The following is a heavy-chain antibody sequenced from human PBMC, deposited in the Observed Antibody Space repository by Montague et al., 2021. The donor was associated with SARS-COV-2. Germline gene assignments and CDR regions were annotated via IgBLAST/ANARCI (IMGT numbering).Heavy chain of an antibody. CDR3: ARAPVAHITIFGVVTSFDY. V-gene: IGHV4-59*01. J-gene: IGHJ4*02. Sequence: SETLSLTCTVSGGSISSYYWSWIRQPPGKGLEWIGYIYYSGSTNYNPSLTSRVTISVDTSKNQFSLKLSSVTAADTAVYYCARAPVAHITIFGVVTSFDYWGQGTLVTVSS. CDR2: IYYSGST. CDR1: GGSISSYY. D-gene: IGHD3-3*01.